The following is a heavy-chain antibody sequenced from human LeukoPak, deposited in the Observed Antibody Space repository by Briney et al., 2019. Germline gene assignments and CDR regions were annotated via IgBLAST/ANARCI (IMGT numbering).Heavy chain of an antibody. CDR2: IKKDGSEK. CDR3: ARHLSGVTGYTYGRGIDY. Sequence: RGSLRLSCLASGFTFSSYFMSWVRQAPGKGLEWVANIKKDGSEKYYVDSVKGRFTISRDNAKKSLYLQMNSLRAEDTAVYYCARHLSGVTGYTYGRGIDYWGQGTLVTVSS. J-gene: IGHJ4*02. CDR1: GFTFSSYF. D-gene: IGHD5-18*01. V-gene: IGHV3-7*01.